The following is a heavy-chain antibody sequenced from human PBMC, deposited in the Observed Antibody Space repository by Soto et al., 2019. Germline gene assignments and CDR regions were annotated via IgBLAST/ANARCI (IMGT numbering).Heavy chain of an antibody. CDR1: GDTFKNCV. J-gene: IGHJ6*02. Sequence: QVQVVQSGVEVRRPGSSVKVSCKASGDTFKNCVISWVRQAPGQGLEWMGGIIPLFGTTDFAQRFQGRLTSTTDESTTTAYMELSRLRSEDTATYYCAAELGFGKLSVVWGQGTTVSVSS. CDR2: IIPLFGTT. D-gene: IGHD3-10*01. CDR3: AAELGFGKLSVV. V-gene: IGHV1-69*01.